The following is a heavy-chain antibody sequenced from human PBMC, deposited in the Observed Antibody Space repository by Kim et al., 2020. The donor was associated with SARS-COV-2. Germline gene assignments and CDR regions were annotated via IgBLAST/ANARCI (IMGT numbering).Heavy chain of an antibody. Sequence: SETLSLTCSVSGVSISSYYWSWIRQPPGKGLEWIGYIYYSGSANSNPSLRSRVTISVDTSKNQFSLKLSAVTAADTAVSYCAGTVRGAYFDYWGRGTLVTVSS. V-gene: IGHV4-59*08. J-gene: IGHJ4*02. CDR2: IYYSGSA. CDR3: AGTVRGAYFDY. CDR1: GVSISSYY. D-gene: IGHD3-10*01.